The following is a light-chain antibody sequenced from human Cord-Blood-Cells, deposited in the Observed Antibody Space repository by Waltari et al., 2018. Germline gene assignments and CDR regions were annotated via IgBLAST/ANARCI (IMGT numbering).Light chain of an antibody. J-gene: IGKJ5*01. CDR1: QSLLHSDGKTY. V-gene: IGKV2-29*02. CDR3: MQGIHLPIT. Sequence: DIVMTQTPLSLSVTPGQPASISCKSSQSLLHSDGKTYLYWYLQKPGQSPQLLIYVVSSRFSGVPDRFSGSGSGTDFTLKISRVEAEDVGVYYCMQGIHLPITFGQGTRLEIK. CDR2: VVS.